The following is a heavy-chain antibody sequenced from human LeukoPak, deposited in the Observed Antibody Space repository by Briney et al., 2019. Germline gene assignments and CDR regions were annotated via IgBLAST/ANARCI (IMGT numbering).Heavy chain of an antibody. CDR1: GYTFTSDY. D-gene: IGHD3-22*01. Sequence: ASVKVSCKASGYTFTSDYMHWVRQAPGQGLEWMGIINPSGGSTSYAQKFQGRVTMTRDTSTSTVYMELSSLSSEATAVYYCARDPDKDYSYDSSGYYMYYWGQGNLVTVSS. CDR2: INPSGGST. J-gene: IGHJ4*02. CDR3: ARDPDKDYSYDSSGYYMYY. V-gene: IGHV1-46*01.